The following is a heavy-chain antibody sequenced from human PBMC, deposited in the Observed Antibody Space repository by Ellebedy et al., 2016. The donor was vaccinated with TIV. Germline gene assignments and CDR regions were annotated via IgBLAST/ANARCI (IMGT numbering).Heavy chain of an antibody. D-gene: IGHD4-11*01. CDR3: ARETSRWFDP. CDR2: MYYIGRT. V-gene: IGHV4-59*01. J-gene: IGHJ5*02. Sequence: SETLSLXXTVSGGSISSYYWSWFRQPPGKGLEWIGYMYYIGRTNYNPSLNSRVTISVDTSKNQFSLKLSSVTAADTAVYYCARETSRWFDPWGQGTLVTVSS. CDR1: GGSISSYY.